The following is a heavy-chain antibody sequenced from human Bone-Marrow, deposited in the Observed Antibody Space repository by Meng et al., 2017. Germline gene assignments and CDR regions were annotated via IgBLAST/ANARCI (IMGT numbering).Heavy chain of an antibody. CDR3: ARDFDYVWGSLGY. V-gene: IGHV3-7*01. J-gene: IGHJ4*02. Sequence: GESLKISCAASGFTFSSYWMSWVRQAPGKGLEWVANIKQDGSDKYYVDSVKGRFTVSRDNAKNSLYLQMNSLRAEETAVYYCARDFDYVWGSLGYWGQGTLVTVSS. CDR2: IKQDGSDK. CDR1: GFTFSSYW. D-gene: IGHD3-16*01.